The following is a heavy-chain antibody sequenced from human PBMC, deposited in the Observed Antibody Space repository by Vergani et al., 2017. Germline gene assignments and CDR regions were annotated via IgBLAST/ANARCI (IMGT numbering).Heavy chain of an antibody. CDR3: ARGVQRGGGNTPRPIDY. D-gene: IGHD4-23*01. V-gene: IGHV4-34*01. CDR1: GGSFSGYY. J-gene: IGHJ4*02. CDR2: INHSGST. Sequence: QVQLQQWGAGLLKPSETLSLTCAVYGGSFSGYYWSWIRQPPGKGLEWIGEINHSGSTNYNPSLKSRVTISVDTSKNQFSLRLSSVTAADTAVYYCARGVQRGGGNTPRPIDYWGQGTLVTVSS.